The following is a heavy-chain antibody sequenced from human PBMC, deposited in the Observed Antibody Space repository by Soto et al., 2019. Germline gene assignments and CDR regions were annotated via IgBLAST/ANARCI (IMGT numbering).Heavy chain of an antibody. V-gene: IGHV3-21*01. CDR3: ARSLGGVINFDY. CDR2: ISSSSSYI. CDR1: GFTFSTYS. J-gene: IGHJ4*02. D-gene: IGHD3-16*02. Sequence: GGSLRLSCVASGFTFSTYSMNWLRQAPGKGLEWVSSISSSSSYISYADSVKGRFTISRDNPKNSLYLQMNSLRAEDTAVYYCARSLGGVINFDYWGQGTLVTVSS.